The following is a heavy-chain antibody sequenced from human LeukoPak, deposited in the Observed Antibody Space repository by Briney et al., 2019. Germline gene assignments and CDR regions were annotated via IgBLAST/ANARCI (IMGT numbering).Heavy chain of an antibody. CDR2: ISYSGST. CDR1: GGSISNYY. D-gene: IGHD1-26*01. V-gene: IGHV4-59*08. CDR3: ARHRSGSSSFYFDY. Sequence: SETLSLTCTVSGGSISNYYWSWIRQPPGKGLEWIGYISYSGSTDYNPSLKSRVTISVDTSKNHFSLKLTSVTAADTAVYYCARHRSGSSSFYFDYWGQGTLVTVSS. J-gene: IGHJ4*02.